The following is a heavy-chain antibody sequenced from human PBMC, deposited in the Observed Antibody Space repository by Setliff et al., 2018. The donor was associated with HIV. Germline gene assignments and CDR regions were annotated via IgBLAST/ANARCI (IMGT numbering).Heavy chain of an antibody. CDR2: IYYSGST. V-gene: IGHV4-31*03. CDR1: GGSIRSGGYY. CDR3: ARAPSHRGVYYYYYMDV. D-gene: IGHD3-10*01. J-gene: IGHJ6*03. Sequence: SETLSLTCTVSGGSIRSGGYYWSWIRQLPGKGLEWIGDIYYSGSTYYNPSLKSRIAISVDTSKTQFSLNLTSVTAADTAVYYCARAPSHRGVYYYYYMDVWGKGTTVTVSS.